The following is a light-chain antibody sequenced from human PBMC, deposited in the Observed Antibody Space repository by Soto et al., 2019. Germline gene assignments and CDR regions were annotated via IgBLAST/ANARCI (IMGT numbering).Light chain of an antibody. J-gene: IGKJ5*01. Sequence: VLTQSPVTLSLSPGEIVTLCGRASQSFRGLLAWYQQKPVQAPRLIIYDAYNRATGIPPRFSGSGSGTDFNLTISSLEPEDSAVYYCQQRHMLPITFGQGTRLEI. CDR1: QSFRGL. CDR2: DAY. V-gene: IGKV3-11*01. CDR3: QQRHMLPIT.